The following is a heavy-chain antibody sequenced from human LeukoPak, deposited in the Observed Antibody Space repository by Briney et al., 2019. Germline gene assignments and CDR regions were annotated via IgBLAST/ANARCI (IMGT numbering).Heavy chain of an antibody. V-gene: IGHV1-69*06. D-gene: IGHD6-19*01. Sequence: SVKVSCKASGGTFSSYAISWVRQAPGQGLEWMGGIIPIFGTANYAQKFQGRVTITADKSTSTAYMELSSLRSGDTAVYCCARDQVGYSSGWYNFEWGQGTLVTVSS. CDR1: GGTFSSYA. CDR2: IIPIFGTA. J-gene: IGHJ4*02. CDR3: ARDQVGYSSGWYNFE.